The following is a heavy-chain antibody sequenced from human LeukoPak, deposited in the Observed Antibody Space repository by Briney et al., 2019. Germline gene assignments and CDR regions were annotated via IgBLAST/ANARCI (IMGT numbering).Heavy chain of an antibody. V-gene: IGHV4-30-2*01. CDR2: IYHSGIT. Sequence: SETLSLTCAVSGGSINSGGFSWSWIRKPPGRDLEWMGYIYHSGITYYNPSLESRVTMSVDTSKNQFSLKLSSVTAADTAVYYCARHYYDSSGYYTEYFQHWGQGTLVTVSS. CDR3: ARHYYDSSGYYTEYFQH. J-gene: IGHJ1*01. CDR1: GGSINSGGFS. D-gene: IGHD3-22*01.